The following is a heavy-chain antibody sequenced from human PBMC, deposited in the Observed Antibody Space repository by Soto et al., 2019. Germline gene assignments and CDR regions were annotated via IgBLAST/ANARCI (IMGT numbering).Heavy chain of an antibody. Sequence: GGSLRLSCAASGFTFSSYDMHWVRQATGKGLEWVSAIGTAGDTYYPGSVKGRFTISRENAKNSLYLQMNSLRAGDTAVYYCARGSPRGGNSYAFDIWGQGTMVTVSS. D-gene: IGHD1-1*01. CDR1: GFTFSSYD. J-gene: IGHJ3*02. V-gene: IGHV3-13*01. CDR2: IGTAGDT. CDR3: ARGSPRGGNSYAFDI.